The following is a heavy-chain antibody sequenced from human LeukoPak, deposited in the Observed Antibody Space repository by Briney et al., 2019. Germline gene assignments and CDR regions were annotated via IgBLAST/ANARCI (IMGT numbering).Heavy chain of an antibody. CDR1: GGTFSSYA. CDR2: IIPIFGTA. D-gene: IGHD5-18*01. J-gene: IGHJ4*02. CDR3: ASQIGYSYGYLGY. Sequence: ASVKVSCKASGGTFSSYAISWVRQAPGQGLEWMGGIIPIFGTANYAQKFQGRVTITADKSTSTAYMELSSLRSEDTAVYYCASQIGYSYGYLGYWGRGTLVTVSS. V-gene: IGHV1-69*06.